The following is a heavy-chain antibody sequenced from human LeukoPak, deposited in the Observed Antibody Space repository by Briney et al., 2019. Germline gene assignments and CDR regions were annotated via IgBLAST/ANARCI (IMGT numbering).Heavy chain of an antibody. J-gene: IGHJ4*02. CDR1: GYSISSGYY. CDR3: VRDSTRFRY. CDR2: IYHSGST. Sequence: SETLSLTCTVSGYSISSGYYWGWIRQPPGKGLEWIGSIYHSGSTYYNPSLKSRVTISVDTSKDQFSLKLSSVTAADTAVYYCVRDSTRFRYWGQGTLVTVSS. D-gene: IGHD2-21*01. V-gene: IGHV4-38-2*02.